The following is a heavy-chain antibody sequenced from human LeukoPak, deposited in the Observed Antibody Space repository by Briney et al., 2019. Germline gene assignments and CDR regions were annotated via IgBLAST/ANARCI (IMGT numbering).Heavy chain of an antibody. D-gene: IGHD4-23*01. V-gene: IGHV4-61*01. CDR2: IYYSGST. CDR3: ARYLSSYGGNPGTPVDYYYGMDV. CDR1: GGSVSSGSYY. J-gene: IGHJ6*02. Sequence: SETLSLTCTVSGGSVSSGSYYWSWIRQPPGKGLEWIGYIYYSGSTNYNPSLKSRVTISVDTSKNQFSLKLSSVTAADTAVYYCARYLSSYGGNPGTPVDYYYGMDVWGQGTTVTVSS.